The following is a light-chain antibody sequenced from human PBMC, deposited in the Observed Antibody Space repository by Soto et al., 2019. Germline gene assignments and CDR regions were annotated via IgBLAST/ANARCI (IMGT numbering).Light chain of an antibody. V-gene: IGKV1-39*01. CDR2: AAS. CDR3: QQSYSTPIT. J-gene: IGKJ4*01. CDR1: QSISSY. Sequence: ILLTQSPSSLSASVGDRVTITCRASQSISSYLNWYQQKPGKAPKLLIYAASSLQSGVPSRFSGSGSGTDFTLTISSLQPEDFATYYCQQSYSTPITFGGGTKVDIK.